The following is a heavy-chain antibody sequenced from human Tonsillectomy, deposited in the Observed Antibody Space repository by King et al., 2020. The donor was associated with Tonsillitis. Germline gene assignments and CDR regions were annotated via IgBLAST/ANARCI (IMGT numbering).Heavy chain of an antibody. D-gene: IGHD4-23*01. CDR2: IYYSGST. J-gene: IGHJ5*02. V-gene: IGHV4-31*03. CDR1: GGSISSSGYY. CDR3: ARTNAVVTSWFDP. Sequence: QLQESGPGLVKPSQTLSLTCTVSGGSISSSGYYWSWIRQHPGKGLEWIGYIYYSGSTYYNPSLKSRVTISVDTSKNQFSLKLSSVTAADTAVYYCARTNAVVTSWFDPWGQGTLVTVSS.